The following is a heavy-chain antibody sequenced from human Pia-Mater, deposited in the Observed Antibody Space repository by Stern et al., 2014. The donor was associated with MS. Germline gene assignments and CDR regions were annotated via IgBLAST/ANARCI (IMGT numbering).Heavy chain of an antibody. CDR1: GYSFVSYA. Sequence: QVQLVQSGSELKKPGASVKVSCKASGYSFVSYAMNWVRQAPGQGLEWMGWVNTLTGKSMYAQDFTGLFVISLDTSVSTTYLQISSLKADDTAMYYCARSSHYYEGGCYSYYGMDVWGQGTTVTVSS. V-gene: IGHV7-4-1*02. CDR2: VNTLTGKS. CDR3: ARSSHYYEGGCYSYYGMDV. J-gene: IGHJ6*02. D-gene: IGHD3-22*01.